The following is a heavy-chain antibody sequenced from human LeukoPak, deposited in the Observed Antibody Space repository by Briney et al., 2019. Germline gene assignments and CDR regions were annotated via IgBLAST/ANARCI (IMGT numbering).Heavy chain of an antibody. D-gene: IGHD6-25*01. Sequence: SETLSLTCAVSGGSISSYYWSWIRQPPGKGLEWIGYIYYTGSTNYNPSLKSRVTISVDTSKNQFSLKLSSVTAADTAVYYCARYLAAGYFDLWGRGTLVTVSS. CDR1: GGSISSYY. CDR3: ARYLAAGYFDL. V-gene: IGHV4-59*08. CDR2: IYYTGST. J-gene: IGHJ2*01.